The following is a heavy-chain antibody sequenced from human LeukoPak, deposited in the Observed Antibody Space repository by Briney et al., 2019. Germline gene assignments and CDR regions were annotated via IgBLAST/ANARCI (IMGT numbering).Heavy chain of an antibody. CDR3: ARAGGFFSPFGY. CDR2: IYHSGST. Sequence: SETLSLTCAVSGGSISSSNWWSWVRQPPGKGLEWIGEIYHSGSTYYNPSLKSRVTISIDTSKNQFSLKLSSVTAADTAVYYCARAGGFFSPFGYWGQGTLVTVSS. D-gene: IGHD3-16*01. CDR1: GGSISSSNW. J-gene: IGHJ4*02. V-gene: IGHV4-4*02.